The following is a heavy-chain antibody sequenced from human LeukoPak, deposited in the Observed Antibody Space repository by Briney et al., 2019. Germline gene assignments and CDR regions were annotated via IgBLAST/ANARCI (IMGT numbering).Heavy chain of an antibody. CDR1: GYTFIGYY. J-gene: IGHJ6*03. Sequence: SVKVPCKGSGYTFIGYYIHWVRQAPGQGPEWMGWINPNTGGTNYAQNFQGRVTMTRDTSIRTAYMELRRLRSDDTAVYYCARGLYCSSASCYIGLGYYYYYMDVWGKGTTVTVS. CDR2: INPNTGGT. D-gene: IGHD2-2*02. V-gene: IGHV1-2*02. CDR3: ARGLYCSSASCYIGLGYYYYYMDV.